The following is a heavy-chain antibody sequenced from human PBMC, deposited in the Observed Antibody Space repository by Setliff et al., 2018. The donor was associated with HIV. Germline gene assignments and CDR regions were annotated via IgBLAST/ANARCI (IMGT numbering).Heavy chain of an antibody. CDR2: IIPIFGTA. CDR3: AREVGTYSGSYAVADGFDI. Sequence: PSVKVSCKASGGTSSSYAISWVRQAPGQGLEWIGGIIPIFGTANYAQKFQGRVTITTGESTGTTYMELSSLRSEDTAVYYCAREVGTYSGSYAVADGFDIWGQGTMVTVSS. D-gene: IGHD1-26*01. V-gene: IGHV1-69*05. CDR1: GGTSSSYA. J-gene: IGHJ3*02.